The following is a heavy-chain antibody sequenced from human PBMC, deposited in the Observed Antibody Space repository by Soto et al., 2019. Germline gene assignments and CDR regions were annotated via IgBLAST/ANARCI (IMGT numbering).Heavy chain of an antibody. CDR3: ARDLRRYYYDSSGYWDY. Sequence: GGSLRLSCAASGFTFSSYEMNWVRQAPGKGLEWVSYISSSGSTIYYADSVKGRFTISRDNAKNSLYLQMNSLRAEDTAVYYCARDLRRYYYDSSGYWDYWGQGTLVTVSS. CDR1: GFTFSSYE. D-gene: IGHD3-22*01. V-gene: IGHV3-48*03. CDR2: ISSSGSTI. J-gene: IGHJ4*02.